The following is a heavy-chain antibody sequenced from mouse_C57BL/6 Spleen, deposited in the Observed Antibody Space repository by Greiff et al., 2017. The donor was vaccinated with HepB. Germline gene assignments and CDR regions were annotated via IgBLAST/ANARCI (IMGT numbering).Heavy chain of an antibody. CDR2: INPSNGGT. Sequence: QVQLQQPGTELVKPGASVKLSCKASGYTFTSYWMHWVKQRPGQGLEWIGNINPSNGGTNYNEKFKSKATLTVDKSSSTAYMQLSSLTSEDSAVYYCARGRQLRPDYYAMDYWGQGTSVTVSS. D-gene: IGHD3-2*02. J-gene: IGHJ4*01. CDR1: GYTFTSYW. CDR3: ARGRQLRPDYYAMDY. V-gene: IGHV1-53*01.